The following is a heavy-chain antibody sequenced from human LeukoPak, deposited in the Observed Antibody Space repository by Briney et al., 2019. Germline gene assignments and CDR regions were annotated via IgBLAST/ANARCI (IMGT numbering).Heavy chain of an antibody. D-gene: IGHD3-22*01. Sequence: PGRSLRLSCVVSGFTVTGYSMHWVRQAPGKGLEWVAVMSYDGTNKYYADSVKGRFTISRDNSKNTLYLQMNNLRAQDTAVYYCARAGGITMIREVKVLNGFDIWGQGTMVTVSS. CDR3: ARAGGITMIREVKVLNGFDI. J-gene: IGHJ3*02. CDR1: GFTVTGYS. V-gene: IGHV3-30-3*01. CDR2: MSYDGTNK.